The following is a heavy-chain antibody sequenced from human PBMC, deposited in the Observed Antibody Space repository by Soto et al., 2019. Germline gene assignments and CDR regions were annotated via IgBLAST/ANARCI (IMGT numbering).Heavy chain of an antibody. V-gene: IGHV3-21*01. J-gene: IGHJ6*02. D-gene: IGHD5-12*01. CDR3: ASWVRDGYNSRYYGMDV. Sequence: GWLGRSGAASGCTFSSYSMNGVRQAPGKGLEWVSSISSSSSYIYYADSVKGRFTISRDNAKNSLYLQMNSLRAEDTAVYSCASWVRDGYNSRYYGMDVWGQGTTVTVYS. CDR1: GCTFSSYS. CDR2: ISSSSSYI.